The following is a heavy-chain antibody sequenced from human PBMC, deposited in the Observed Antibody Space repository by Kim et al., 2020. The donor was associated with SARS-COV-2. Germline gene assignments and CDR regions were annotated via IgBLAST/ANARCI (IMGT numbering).Heavy chain of an antibody. J-gene: IGHJ4*02. V-gene: IGHV3-30*04. CDR3: ARGGVSSSSYFDY. CDR2: ISYDGSNK. Sequence: GGSLRLSCAASGFTFSSYAMHWVRQAPGKGLEWVAVISYDGSNKYYADSVKGRFTISRDNSKNTLYLQMNSLRAEDTAVYYCARGGVSSSSYFDYWGQGTLVTVSS. D-gene: IGHD6-13*01. CDR1: GFTFSSYA.